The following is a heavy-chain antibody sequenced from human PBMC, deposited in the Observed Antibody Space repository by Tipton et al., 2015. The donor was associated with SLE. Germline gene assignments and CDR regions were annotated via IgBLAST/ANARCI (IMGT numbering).Heavy chain of an antibody. CDR2: IIPIFGTA. CDR3: ARPPYYYDSSGYGHDAFDI. V-gene: IGHV1-69*15. Sequence: QSGAEVKKPGSSVKVSCKASGGTFSSYAISWVRQAPGQGLEWMGRIIPIFGTANYAQKFQGRVTITADESTSTAYMELSSLRSEDTAVYYCARPPYYYDSSGYGHDAFDIWGQGTMVTVSS. J-gene: IGHJ3*02. CDR1: GGTFSSYA. D-gene: IGHD3-22*01.